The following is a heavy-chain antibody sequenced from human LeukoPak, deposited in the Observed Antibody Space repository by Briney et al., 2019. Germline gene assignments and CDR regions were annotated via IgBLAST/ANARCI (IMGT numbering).Heavy chain of an antibody. V-gene: IGHV3-49*04. CDR2: IRSKAYGGTT. CDR1: GFTFGDYA. Sequence: PGGSLRLSCTASGFTFGDYAMSWVRQAPGKGLEWVGFIRSKAYGGTTEYAASVKGRFTISRDDSKSIAYLQMNSLKTEDTAVYYCTRAYSSGWREPIDYWGQGPLVTVSS. CDR3: TRAYSSGWREPIDY. D-gene: IGHD6-25*01. J-gene: IGHJ4*02.